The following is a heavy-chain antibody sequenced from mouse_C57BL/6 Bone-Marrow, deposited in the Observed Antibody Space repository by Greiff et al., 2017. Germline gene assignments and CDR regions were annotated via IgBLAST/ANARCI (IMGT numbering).Heavy chain of an antibody. CDR2: MHPNGGSP. CDR3: ARSYDYDENTMDY. Sequence: VQLQQPGAELVKPGASVKLSCKASGYTFTNYWMHWVKQRPGQGLEWIGMMHPNGGSPDYNEKFKSEATLSVDKSSRTAYMELSSLTSEDSAVYSGARSYDYDENTMDYGGQGTGVTVSS. V-gene: IGHV1-64*01. D-gene: IGHD2-4*01. J-gene: IGHJ4*01. CDR1: GYTFTNYW.